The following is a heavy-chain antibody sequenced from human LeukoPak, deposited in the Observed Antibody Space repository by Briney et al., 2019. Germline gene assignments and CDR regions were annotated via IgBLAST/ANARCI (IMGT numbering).Heavy chain of an antibody. D-gene: IGHD4-11*01. Sequence: GGPLRLSCTVSGFTVSTNSMSWVRQAPGKGLEWVSFIYSDNAHYSDSVKGRFTISRDNSKNTLYLQMNSLRAEDTAVYYCARVVDHDYSDYYLDYWGQGTLVTVSS. CDR2: IYSDNA. CDR3: ARVVDHDYSDYYLDY. V-gene: IGHV3-53*01. CDR1: GFTVSTNS. J-gene: IGHJ4*02.